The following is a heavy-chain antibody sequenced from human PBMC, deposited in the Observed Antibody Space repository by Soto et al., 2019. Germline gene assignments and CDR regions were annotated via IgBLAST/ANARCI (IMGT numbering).Heavy chain of an antibody. CDR1: GFTFSSYW. V-gene: IGHV3-74*01. CDR2: INEYGSVI. CDR3: TRDMGGRGAY. D-gene: IGHD3-16*01. J-gene: IGHJ4*02. Sequence: DVQLVESGGGLVRPGGSLRLSCAASGFTFSSYWMHWVRQVPGKGLVWVSRINEYGSVINYADSVKGRFTIFRDNSKNTLYLEMKSLRAEAAAVYYCTRDMGGRGAYWGQGTLVTVSS.